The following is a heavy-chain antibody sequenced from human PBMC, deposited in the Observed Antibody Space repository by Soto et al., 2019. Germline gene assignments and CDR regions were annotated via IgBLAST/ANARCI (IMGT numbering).Heavy chain of an antibody. Sequence: QVQLQESGPGLVKPAQTLALTCTVSGGSISSGGYYWSWIRQHPGKGLECIEYISYSGSTYYNPSLKSRVTISVDKSKNQFSLKLSSVTAADRAVYYCARSVCPWGQGTLGTDSS. CDR1: GGSISSGGYY. CDR2: ISYSGST. CDR3: ARSVCP. V-gene: IGHV4-31*03. J-gene: IGHJ5*02.